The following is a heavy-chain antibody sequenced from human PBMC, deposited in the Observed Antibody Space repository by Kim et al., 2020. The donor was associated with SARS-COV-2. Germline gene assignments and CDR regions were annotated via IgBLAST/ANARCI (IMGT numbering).Heavy chain of an antibody. V-gene: IGHV4-39*01. D-gene: IGHD3-10*01. CDR2: IYYSGST. J-gene: IGHJ4*02. Sequence: SETLSLTCTVSGGSISSSSYYWGWIRQPPGKGLEWIGSIYYSGSTYYNPSLKSRVTISVDTSKNQFSLKLSSVTAADTAVYYCARQGLRYYGSGSNYWGQGTLVTVSS. CDR1: GGSISSSSYY. CDR3: ARQGLRYYGSGSNY.